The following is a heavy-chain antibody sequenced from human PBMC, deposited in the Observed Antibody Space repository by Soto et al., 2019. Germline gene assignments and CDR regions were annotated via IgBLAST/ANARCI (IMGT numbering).Heavy chain of an antibody. CDR2: IYQSGST. V-gene: IGHV4-30-2*01. J-gene: IGHJ5*02. CDR3: ARDMSGCSSSDCYLSGWFDP. Sequence: QLQLRESGSGLVKPSQTLSLTCTVSGAPITSGAYSWSWIRQPPGKGLEWIGFIYQSGSTHYNPFLKRRVTISVDRSKNHFSLQLTSLTAADTAVYYCARDMSGCSSSDCYLSGWFDPWGPGTLVTVSS. D-gene: IGHD2-21*02. CDR1: GAPITSGAYS.